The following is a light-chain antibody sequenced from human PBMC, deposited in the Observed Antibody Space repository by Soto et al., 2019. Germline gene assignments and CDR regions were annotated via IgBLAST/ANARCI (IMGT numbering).Light chain of an antibody. J-gene: IGKJ1*01. CDR2: DAY. CDR3: QQYNSYST. V-gene: IGKV1-5*01. Sequence: DIPMTQSPSTLSASVGDRVTLTCRASQSISRWLAWYRQKPGKAPKLLIFDAYNLESGVPSRFSGSGSGTEFTLTISSLQPGDFATYYCQQYNSYSTFGQGTKVDI. CDR1: QSISRW.